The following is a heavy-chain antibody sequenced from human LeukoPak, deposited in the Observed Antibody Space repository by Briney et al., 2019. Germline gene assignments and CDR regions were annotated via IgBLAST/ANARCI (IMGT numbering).Heavy chain of an antibody. V-gene: IGHV1-46*03. CDR2: INPSGGST. J-gene: IGHJ5*02. CDR3: ARGTITIFGVRTGFDP. D-gene: IGHD3-3*01. Sequence: ASVKVSCKASGYTFTSYYMHWVRQAPGQGLEWMGIINPSGGSTNYAQKFQGRVTMTRDTSTSTVYMELSSLRSEDTAVYYCARGTITIFGVRTGFDPWGQGTLVTVSS. CDR1: GYTFTSYY.